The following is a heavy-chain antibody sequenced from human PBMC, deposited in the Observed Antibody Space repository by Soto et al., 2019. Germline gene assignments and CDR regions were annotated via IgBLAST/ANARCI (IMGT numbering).Heavy chain of an antibody. D-gene: IGHD5-12*01. CDR2: IIPILGIA. V-gene: IGHV1-69*04. Sequence: GASVKVSCEACGGSFSSYTISCVRQAPGQGLEWMGRIIPILGIANYAQKFQGRVTITADKSTSTAYMELSSLRSEDTAVYYCARDPDIVATTDAFDIRGQGTMVTVSS. CDR3: ARDPDIVATTDAFDI. J-gene: IGHJ3*02. CDR1: GGSFSSYT.